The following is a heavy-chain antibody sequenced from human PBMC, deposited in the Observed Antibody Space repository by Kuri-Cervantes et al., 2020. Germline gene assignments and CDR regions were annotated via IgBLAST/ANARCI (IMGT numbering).Heavy chain of an antibody. CDR1: GGSFSGYY. J-gene: IGHJ4*02. D-gene: IGHD6-6*01. Sequence: SETLSLTCAVYGGSFSGYYWSWIRQPPGKGLEWIGNIYHSGSAYYNPSLKSRVTISVDTSKNQLSLKLSSVTAADTAVYYCARFIAGRSFDYWGQGTLVTVSS. CDR2: IYHSGSA. CDR3: ARFIAGRSFDY. V-gene: IGHV4-34*01.